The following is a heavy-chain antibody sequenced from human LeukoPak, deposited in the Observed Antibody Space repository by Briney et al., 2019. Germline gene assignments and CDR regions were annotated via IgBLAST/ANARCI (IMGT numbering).Heavy chain of an antibody. CDR1: GGSFSDYY. CDR3: ARGFPAAGKVYWFDP. Sequence: PSETLSLTCTVSGGSFSDYYWSWIRQPAGKGLEWIGRIYTSGSTNYNPSLKSRVTMSVDTSKNQFSLKLYSVTAADTAVYYCARGFPAAGKVYWFDPWGQGTLVTVSS. J-gene: IGHJ5*02. D-gene: IGHD6-13*01. V-gene: IGHV4-4*07. CDR2: IYTSGST.